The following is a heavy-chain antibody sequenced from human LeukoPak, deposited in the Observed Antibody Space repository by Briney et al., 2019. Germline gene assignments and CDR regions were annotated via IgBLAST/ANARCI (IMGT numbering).Heavy chain of an antibody. Sequence: GGSLRLSCADSGFTFSTYAMTWVRQTPGKGLEWVSTIIGASYTTYYVDSVRGRFTISRDNSKNTLYLQMNSLRAEDTAVYYCARDFELSHWGQGTLVTVSS. V-gene: IGHV3-23*01. J-gene: IGHJ4*02. CDR1: GFTFSTYA. CDR2: IIGASYTT. D-gene: IGHD3-16*02. CDR3: ARDFELSH.